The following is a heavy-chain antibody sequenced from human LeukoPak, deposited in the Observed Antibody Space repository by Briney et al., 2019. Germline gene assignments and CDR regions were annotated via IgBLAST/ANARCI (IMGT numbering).Heavy chain of an antibody. CDR1: GGFISSGSYY. CDR2: IYTSGST. V-gene: IGHV4-61*02. J-gene: IGHJ6*04. D-gene: IGHD3-3*01. Sequence: SETLSLTCTVSGGFISSGSYYWSWIRQPAGKGLEWIGRIYTSGSTNYNPSLKSRVTISVDTSKNQFSLKLSSVTAADTAVYYCARERSTIFGVVESMDVWGKGTTVTVSS. CDR3: ARERSTIFGVVESMDV.